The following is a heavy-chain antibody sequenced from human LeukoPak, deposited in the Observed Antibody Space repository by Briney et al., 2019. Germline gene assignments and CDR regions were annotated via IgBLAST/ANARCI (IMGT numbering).Heavy chain of an antibody. J-gene: IGHJ4*02. CDR3: ASGSFCTNGVCYKGFDY. D-gene: IGHD2-8*01. CDR2: IKSDGSTT. V-gene: IGHV3-74*01. CDR1: GFTFSTSW. Sequence: GGSLRLSCAASGFTFSTSWMHWVRQAPGKGLVWVSRIKSDGSTTNYADSVKGRFTISRDNAKNTLFLQMNSLRAEDTAVYYCASGSFCTNGVCYKGFDYWGQGTLVSVSA.